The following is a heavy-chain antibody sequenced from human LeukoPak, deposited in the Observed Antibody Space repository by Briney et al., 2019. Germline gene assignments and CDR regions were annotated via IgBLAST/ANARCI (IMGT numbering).Heavy chain of an antibody. J-gene: IGHJ4*02. CDR3: ARVRGYVWGSYRYTSLFDY. CDR1: GYTFTGYY. V-gene: IGHV1-2*02. D-gene: IGHD3-16*02. Sequence: ASVKVSCKASGYTFTGYYMHWVRQAPGQGLEWMGWINPNSGGTNYAQKFQGRVTMTRDTSISTAYMELSRLRSDDTAVYYCARVRGYVWGSYRYTSLFDYWGQGTLVTASS. CDR2: INPNSGGT.